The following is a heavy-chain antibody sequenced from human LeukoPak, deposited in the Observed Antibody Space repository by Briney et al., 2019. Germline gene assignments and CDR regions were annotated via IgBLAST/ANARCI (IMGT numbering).Heavy chain of an antibody. V-gene: IGHV4-59*01. J-gene: IGHJ5*02. D-gene: IGHD2-21*02. CDR2: IYYSGST. CDR1: GGSISSYY. Sequence: SETLSLTCTVSGGSISSYYWSWIRQPPGKGLEWIGYIYYSGSTNYDPSLKSRVTISVDTSKNQFSLKLSSVTAADTAVYYCARDEETGFDPWGQGTLVTVSS. CDR3: ARDEETGFDP.